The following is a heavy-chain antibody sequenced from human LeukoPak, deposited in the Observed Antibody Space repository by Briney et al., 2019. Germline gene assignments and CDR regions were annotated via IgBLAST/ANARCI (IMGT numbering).Heavy chain of an antibody. CDR3: AKDGLGSTVGLLPQINAFDI. J-gene: IGHJ3*02. CDR1: GFTFSSYA. Sequence: GGSLRLSCAASGFTFSSYAMSWVRQAPGKGLEWVSAISGSGGSTYYADSVKGRFTISRDNSKNTLYLQMNSLRAEDTAVYYCAKDGLGSTVGLLPQINAFDIWGQGTMVTVSS. V-gene: IGHV3-23*01. CDR2: ISGSGGST. D-gene: IGHD2-21*02.